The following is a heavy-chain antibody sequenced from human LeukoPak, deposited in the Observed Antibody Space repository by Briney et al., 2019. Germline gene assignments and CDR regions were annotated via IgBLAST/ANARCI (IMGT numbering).Heavy chain of an antibody. V-gene: IGHV3-48*04. CDR2: ISSSGSTI. J-gene: IGHJ3*02. CDR1: GFTFSSYS. CDR3: ARVGGDIVVVVAATSDAFDI. D-gene: IGHD2-15*01. Sequence: GALRLSCAASGFTFSSYSMNWVRQAPGKGLEWVSYISSSGSTIYYADSVKGRFTISRDNAKNSLYLQMNSLRAEDTAVYYCARVGGDIVVVVAATSDAFDIWGQGTMVTVSS.